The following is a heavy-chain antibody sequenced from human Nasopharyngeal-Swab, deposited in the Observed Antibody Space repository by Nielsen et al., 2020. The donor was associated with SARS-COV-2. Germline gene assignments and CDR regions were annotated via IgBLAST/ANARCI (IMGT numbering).Heavy chain of an antibody. CDR2: ISSGGSAT. CDR3: AREGKGSWNWNYVGESYFDY. CDR1: EFTFSTYS. D-gene: IGHD1-7*01. J-gene: IGHJ4*02. Sequence: GESLKISCAASEFTFSTYSMHWVRQAPGKGLEWISYISSGGSATHYADSVKGRFTISRDNAKNSLYLQMNSLRAEDTAVYYCAREGKGSWNWNYVGESYFDYWGQGTLVTVSS. V-gene: IGHV3-48*04.